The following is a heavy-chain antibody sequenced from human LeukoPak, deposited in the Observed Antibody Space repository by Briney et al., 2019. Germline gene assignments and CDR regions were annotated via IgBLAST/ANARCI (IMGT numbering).Heavy chain of an antibody. CDR1: GYTFTSYY. CDR3: ARESPYSGSYPDHKYYFDY. D-gene: IGHD1-26*01. Sequence: ASVKVSCKASGYTFTSYYMHWVRQAPGQGLEWMGLINPSGGSTSYAQKFQGRVTMTRDTSTSTVYMELSSLRSEDTAVYSCARESPYSGSYPDHKYYFDYWGQGTLVTVSS. V-gene: IGHV1-46*01. CDR2: INPSGGST. J-gene: IGHJ4*02.